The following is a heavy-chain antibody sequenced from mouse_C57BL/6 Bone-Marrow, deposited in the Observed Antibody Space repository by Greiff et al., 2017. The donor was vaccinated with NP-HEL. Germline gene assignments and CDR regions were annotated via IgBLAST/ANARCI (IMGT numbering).Heavy chain of an antibody. CDR1: GFTFSSYA. V-gene: IGHV5-4*03. J-gene: IGHJ1*03. Sequence: DVKLVESGGGLVKPGGSLKLSCAASGFTFSSYAMSWVRQTPEKRLEWVATISDGGSYTYYPDNVKGRFTISRDNAKNNLYLQMSHLKSEDTAMYYCARVRYYYGSSYWYFDVWGTGTTVTVSS. CDR3: ARVRYYYGSSYWYFDV. CDR2: ISDGGSYT. D-gene: IGHD1-1*01.